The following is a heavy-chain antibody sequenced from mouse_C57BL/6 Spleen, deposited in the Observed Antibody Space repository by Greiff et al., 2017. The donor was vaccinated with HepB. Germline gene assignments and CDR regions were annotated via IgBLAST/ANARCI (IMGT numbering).Heavy chain of an antibody. J-gene: IGHJ1*03. Sequence: VQLQQSGAELMKPGASVKLSCKATGYTFTGYWIEWVKQRPGHGLEWIGEILPGSGSTNYNDKFKGKATFTADTSSNTAYMQLSSLTTEDSAIYYCARIKVAPTYFDVWGTGTTVTVSS. D-gene: IGHD1-1*01. CDR2: ILPGSGST. V-gene: IGHV1-9*01. CDR1: GYTFTGYW. CDR3: ARIKVAPTYFDV.